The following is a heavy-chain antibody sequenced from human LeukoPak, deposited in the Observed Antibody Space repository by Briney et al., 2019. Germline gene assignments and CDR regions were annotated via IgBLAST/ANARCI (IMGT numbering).Heavy chain of an antibody. D-gene: IGHD3/OR15-3a*01. CDR1: GITLSNYG. J-gene: IGHJ4*02. V-gene: IGHV3-23*01. CDR2: ISDSGGNT. Sequence: GGSLRLSCSVSGITLSNYGMSWVRQAPGKGLEWVAGISDSGGNTKYADCVKGRFTISSDNPKNTLYLQMNSLRAEDTAVYFCAKRGVVIRVILVGFHKEAYYFESWGQGALVTVSS. CDR3: AKRGVVIRVILVGFHKEAYYFES.